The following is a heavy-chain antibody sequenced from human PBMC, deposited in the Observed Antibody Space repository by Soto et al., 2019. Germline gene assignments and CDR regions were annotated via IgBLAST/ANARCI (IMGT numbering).Heavy chain of an antibody. Sequence: GESLKISCKSYGYSFTTYWIAWVRQMPGKGLEWMGSIHPGESDTRYSPSFQGQVTISAERSITTAYLQWSSLKASDTAMYYCARHEATYYNFYGMDVWGQGTTVTVSS. V-gene: IGHV5-51*01. J-gene: IGHJ6*02. CDR2: IHPGESDT. CDR1: GYSFTTYW. CDR3: ARHEATYYNFYGMDV.